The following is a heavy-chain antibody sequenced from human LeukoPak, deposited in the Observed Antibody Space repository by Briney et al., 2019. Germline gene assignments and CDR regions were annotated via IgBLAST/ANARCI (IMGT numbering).Heavy chain of an antibody. CDR3: PPPGFGEVDY. Sequence: GGSLRLSCAASGFTFSSYAMSWVRQAPGKGLEWVSAISGSGSSTYYADSVKGRFTISKDNSKNTLYLQMNSLRAEDTAVYYCPPPGFGEVDYWGQGTLVTVSS. CDR1: GFTFSSYA. CDR2: ISGSGSST. J-gene: IGHJ4*02. D-gene: IGHD3-10*01. V-gene: IGHV3-23*01.